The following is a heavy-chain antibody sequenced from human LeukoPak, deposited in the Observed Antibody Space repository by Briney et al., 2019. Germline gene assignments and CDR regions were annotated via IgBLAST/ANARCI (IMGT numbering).Heavy chain of an antibody. Sequence: GGSLRLSCAASEFSFCSNYMTWVRQAPGKGVEWVSLIYSGGSTYYADSVKGRFTISRDNSKNTLYLQMSSLRSEDTAVYYCARGVDTAMVLYYFDYWGQGTLVTVSS. J-gene: IGHJ4*02. V-gene: IGHV3-53*05. D-gene: IGHD5-18*01. CDR1: EFSFCSNY. CDR3: ARGVDTAMVLYYFDY. CDR2: IYSGGST.